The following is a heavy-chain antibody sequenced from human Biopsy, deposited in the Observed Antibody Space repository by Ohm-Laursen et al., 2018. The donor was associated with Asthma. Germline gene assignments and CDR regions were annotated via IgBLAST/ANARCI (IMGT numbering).Heavy chain of an antibody. CDR2: IMTVFGKT. J-gene: IGHJ6*02. Sequence: SVKISCKDPGGTFSSFAISWVRQAPGQGLEWLGGIMTVFGKTNYAQKFQGRVTITADESTSTAYMEVTSLRSEDTAIYYCARCQVGYSSGWSLLLKKIYYSGMDVWGQGTAVTVSS. V-gene: IGHV1-69*13. CDR1: GGTFSSFA. D-gene: IGHD6-19*01. CDR3: ARCQVGYSSGWSLLLKKIYYSGMDV.